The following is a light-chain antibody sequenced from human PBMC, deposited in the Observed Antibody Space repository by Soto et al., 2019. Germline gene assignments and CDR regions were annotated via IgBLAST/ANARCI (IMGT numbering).Light chain of an antibody. CDR1: QAISTW. CDR3: QQPNSFPRT. J-gene: IGKJ1*01. CDR2: AAS. Sequence: DIQMTQSPSSVSASVGDRVTITCRASQAISTWLAWYQQKPGKAPKLLIYAASNLQTGVPSRFSGSGSGTDFTLTISSLQPEDFATYYCQQPNSFPRTFGQGIKVEIK. V-gene: IGKV1D-12*01.